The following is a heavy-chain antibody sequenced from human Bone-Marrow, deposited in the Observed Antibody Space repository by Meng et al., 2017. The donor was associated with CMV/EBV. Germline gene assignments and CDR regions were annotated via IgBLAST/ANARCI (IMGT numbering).Heavy chain of an antibody. D-gene: IGHD3-3*01. CDR2: IYWIDDK. J-gene: IGHJ4*02. V-gene: IGHV2-5*01. CDR3: AHRGPFTDYDFWSGYYFDY. CDR1: GFSLNTSGVG. Sequence: SGPTLVKPTQTLTLTCTFSGFSLNTSGVGVGWIRQPPGKALEWLALIYWIDDKRYSPSLKSRLTITKDTSKNQVVLTMTNMDPVDTATYYCAHRGPFTDYDFWSGYYFDYWGQGALLTVSS.